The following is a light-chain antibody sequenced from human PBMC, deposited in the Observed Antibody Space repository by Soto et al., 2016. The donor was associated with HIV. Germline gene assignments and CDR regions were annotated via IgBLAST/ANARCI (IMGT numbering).Light chain of an antibody. V-gene: IGKV1-5*03. CDR3: QQYNSYPLT. Sequence: DFQMTQSPSILSASVGDRVTITCRPSQSISSWLAWYQQKSGRAPKLIIYKASNLQTGVPKRFAGSGSGTEFTLTISSLQPDDFATYYCQQYNSYPLTFGGGTKVEIK. J-gene: IGKJ4*01. CDR2: KAS. CDR1: QSISSW.